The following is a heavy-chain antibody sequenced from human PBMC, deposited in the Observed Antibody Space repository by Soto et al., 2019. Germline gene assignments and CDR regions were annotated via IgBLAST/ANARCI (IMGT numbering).Heavy chain of an antibody. CDR2: MSYDGSNT. J-gene: IGHJ4*02. Sequence: QVQLVESGGGVVKPGRSLRLSCAASGFTCSNYGMHWVRQAPGKGLEWVAAMSYDGSNTYYADSVKGRFTISRDNSTNTLYLQMSNLRAEETAVYYCAQYPTMVRYIAWLLLIDWRQGTLVTVSS. CDR1: GFTCSNYG. D-gene: IGHD3-9*01. CDR3: AQYPTMVRYIAWLLLID. V-gene: IGHV3-30*03.